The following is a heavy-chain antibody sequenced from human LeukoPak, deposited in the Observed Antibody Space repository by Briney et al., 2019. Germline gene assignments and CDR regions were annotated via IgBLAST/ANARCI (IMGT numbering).Heavy chain of an antibody. Sequence: GGSLRLSCAASGFTFDDYAMHWVRQAPGKGLEWVSGISWNSGSIGYADSVKGRFTISRDNAKNSLYLQMNSLRAEDTALYYCARREQQLADAFDIWGQGTMVTVSS. V-gene: IGHV3-9*01. CDR2: ISWNSGSI. CDR1: GFTFDDYA. D-gene: IGHD6-13*01. J-gene: IGHJ3*02. CDR3: ARREQQLADAFDI.